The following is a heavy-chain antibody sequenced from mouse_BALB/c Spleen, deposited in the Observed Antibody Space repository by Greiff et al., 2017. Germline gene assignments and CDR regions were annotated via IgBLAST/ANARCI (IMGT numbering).Heavy chain of an antibody. CDR2: ISSGGSYT. CDR3: AIRASRTYAMDY. CDR1: GFTFSSYG. J-gene: IGHJ4*01. V-gene: IGHV5-6*01. D-gene: IGHD3-1*01. Sequence: EVHLVESGGDLVKPGGSLKLSCAASGFTFSSYGMSWVRQTPDKRLEWVATISSGGSYTYYPDSVKGRFTISRDNAKNTLYLQMSSLKSEDTAMYYCAIRASRTYAMDYWGQGTSVTVSS.